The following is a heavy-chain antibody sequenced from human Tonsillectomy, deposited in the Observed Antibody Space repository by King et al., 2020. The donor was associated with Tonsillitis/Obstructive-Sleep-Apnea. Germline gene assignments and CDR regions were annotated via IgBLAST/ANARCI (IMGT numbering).Heavy chain of an antibody. Sequence: QLQESGPGLVKPSETLSLTCTVSGGSVSSNIYYWNWIRQPPGKGLEWIGYIYYSGTTNYTPSLNSRLTISSDTSKNQFSLKLSSVTAAETAVYYCARSLYYYGSGSYYTYYFDYWGQGTLVTVSS. CDR3: ARSLYYYGSGSYYTYYFDY. D-gene: IGHD3-10*01. J-gene: IGHJ4*02. V-gene: IGHV4-61*01. CDR2: IYYSGTT. CDR1: GGSVSSNIYY.